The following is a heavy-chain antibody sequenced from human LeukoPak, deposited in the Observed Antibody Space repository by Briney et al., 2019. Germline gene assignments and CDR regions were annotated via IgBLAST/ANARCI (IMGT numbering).Heavy chain of an antibody. J-gene: IGHJ4*02. CDR3: ARRVGSYEYFDY. CDR1: GYIFSTYW. V-gene: IGHV5-51*01. Sequence: GGSLEISCKGSGYIFSTYWIAWGRQVPGKGLEGMGIIYPGESDTIYSPSFQGQVTISADNSISNAYLQWSSLKASDTAMYYCARRVGSYEYFDYWGQGTLVTVSS. D-gene: IGHD1-26*01. CDR2: IYPGESDT.